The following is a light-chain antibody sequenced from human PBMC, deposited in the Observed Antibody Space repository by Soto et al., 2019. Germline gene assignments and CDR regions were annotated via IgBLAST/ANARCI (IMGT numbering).Light chain of an antibody. V-gene: IGLV2-14*01. CDR3: SSYANSSTSYV. J-gene: IGLJ1*01. Sequence: QSALTQPASVSGSPGQSITISCTGTSSDLGAYDYVSWYQHHPGKAPKLMIFEVNNRPSGVSHRFSGSKSGSTASLTISGLQAEDEADYYCSSYANSSTSYVFGTGTKLTVL. CDR1: SSDLGAYDY. CDR2: EVN.